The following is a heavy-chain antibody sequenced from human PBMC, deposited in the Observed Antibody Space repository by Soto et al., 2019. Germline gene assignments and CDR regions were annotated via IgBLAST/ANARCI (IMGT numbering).Heavy chain of an antibody. Sequence: EVQLVESGGGLVQPGGSLGLSCAASGFTFSSYWMSWVRLAPGKGLEWVAHIKQSGSDRYYVDSVRGRFTISRDNAKNSLYLQMNSLRVEDTAMYYCASVKSWAVSPWGHGTLVTVSS. CDR3: ASVKSWAVSP. D-gene: IGHD3-10*01. CDR1: GFTFSSYW. J-gene: IGHJ5*02. CDR2: IKQSGSDR. V-gene: IGHV3-7*01.